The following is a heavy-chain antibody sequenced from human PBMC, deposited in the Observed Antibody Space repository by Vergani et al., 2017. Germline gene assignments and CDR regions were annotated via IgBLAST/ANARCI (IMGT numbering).Heavy chain of an antibody. CDR1: GSSFTSYW. CDR3: ARVGWSYYDSSGYYYAPGGWFDP. V-gene: IGHV5-10-1*03. D-gene: IGHD3-22*01. CDR2: IDPSDSYT. J-gene: IGHJ5*02. Sequence: EVQLVQSGAEVKKPGESLRISCKGSGSSFTSYWISWVRQMPGKVLEWMGRIDPSDSYTYYSPSFQGHVTISADKSISTAYLQWSSLKASDTAMYYCARVGWSYYDSSGYYYAPGGWFDPWGQGTLVTVSS.